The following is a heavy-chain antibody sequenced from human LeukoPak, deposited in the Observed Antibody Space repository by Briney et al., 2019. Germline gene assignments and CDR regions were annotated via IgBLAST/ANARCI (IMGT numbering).Heavy chain of an antibody. J-gene: IGHJ4*02. CDR3: ARDITELERLFDY. CDR2: ISWNSGSI. V-gene: IGHV3-9*01. D-gene: IGHD1-1*01. CDR1: GFTFDDYA. Sequence: GGSLRLSCAASGFTFDDYAMHWVRQAPGKGLEWVSGISWNSGSIGYADSVKGRFTISRDNAKNSLYLQMNSLRAEDTAVYYCARDITELERLFDYWGQGTLVTVSS.